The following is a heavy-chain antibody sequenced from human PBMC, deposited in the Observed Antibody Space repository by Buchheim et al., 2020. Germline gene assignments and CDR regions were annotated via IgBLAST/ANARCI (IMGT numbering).Heavy chain of an antibody. CDR1: GGSFSGYY. CDR2: INHSGST. V-gene: IGHV4-34*01. Sequence: QVQLQQWGAGLLKPSETLSLTCAVYGGSFSGYYWSWIRQPPGKGLEWIGEINHSGSTNYNPSLKSRVTISVEKSKNQFSLKLSSVTAADTAVYYCAIRQYDFWSGYYRADYWGQGTL. CDR3: AIRQYDFWSGYYRADY. D-gene: IGHD3-3*01. J-gene: IGHJ4*02.